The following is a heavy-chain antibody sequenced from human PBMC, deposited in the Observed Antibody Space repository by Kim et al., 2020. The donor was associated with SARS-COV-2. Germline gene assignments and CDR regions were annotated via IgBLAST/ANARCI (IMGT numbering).Heavy chain of an antibody. CDR1: RGSISKSRYY. CDR2: IYYGGST. CDR3: ATFPGGYYSDSSGYYVDY. Sequence: SETLSLTCSVSRGSISKSRYYWGWIRQPPGKGLEWIGSIYYGGSTYYKPSLKGRASISIDTPRNHFSLKLSSVTAADTAVYYCATFPGGYYSDSSGYYVDYWGQGTLVTVSS. V-gene: IGHV4-39*02. D-gene: IGHD3-22*01. J-gene: IGHJ4*01.